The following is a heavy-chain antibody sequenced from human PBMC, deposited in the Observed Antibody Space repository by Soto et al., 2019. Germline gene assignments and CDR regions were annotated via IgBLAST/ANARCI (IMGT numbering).Heavy chain of an antibody. J-gene: IGHJ6*02. CDR1: GGTFSSYA. V-gene: IGHV1-69*01. CDR3: AGEPDYRTYYYYSYGMDV. D-gene: IGHD4-4*01. CDR2: IIPIFGTA. Sequence: QVQLVQSGAEVKKPGSSVKVSCKASGGTFSSYAISWVRQAPGQGLEWMGGIIPIFGTANYAQKFQGRVTITADESTSTAYMELSSLRSEDTAVYYCAGEPDYRTYYYYSYGMDVWGQGTTVTVSS.